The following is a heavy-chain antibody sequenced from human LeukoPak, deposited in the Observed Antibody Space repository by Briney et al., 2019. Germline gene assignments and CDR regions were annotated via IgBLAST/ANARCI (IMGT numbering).Heavy chain of an antibody. D-gene: IGHD3-3*01. CDR2: MSGSGGTT. Sequence: GGSLRLSCAASGFTFSTYGMSWVRQAAGKGLEWVSAMSGSGGTTYYADSVKGRFTISRDNSKNTLYLQMNRLRAEDTAVYYCAKEMGDFWSGYYWGIFDYWGQGTLVTVSS. V-gene: IGHV3-23*01. CDR1: GFTFSTYG. J-gene: IGHJ4*02. CDR3: AKEMGDFWSGYYWGIFDY.